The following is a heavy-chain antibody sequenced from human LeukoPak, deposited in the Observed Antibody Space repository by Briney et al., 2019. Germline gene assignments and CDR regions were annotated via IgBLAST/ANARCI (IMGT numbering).Heavy chain of an antibody. CDR3: ARDDYGETLDY. J-gene: IGHJ4*02. CDR2: ISSSSSTI. V-gene: IGHV3-48*01. CDR1: GFTFSSCS. Sequence: TGGSLRLSCAASGFTFSSCSMNWVRQAPGKGLEWVSYISSSSSTIYYADSVKGRFTISRDNAKNSLYLQMNSLRAEDTAVYYCARDDYGETLDYWGQGTLVTVSS. D-gene: IGHD4-17*01.